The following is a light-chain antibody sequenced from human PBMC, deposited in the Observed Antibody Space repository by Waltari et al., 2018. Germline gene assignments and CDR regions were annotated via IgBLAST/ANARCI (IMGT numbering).Light chain of an antibody. V-gene: IGLV2-23*01. Sequence: HSALTQPASVSASPGQPITVSCTGSGSAIGGYNLVYWYQHQQGKAPKLILSEGSKRPAGISDRFSGSKSGNTASLTISGLQAEDEAEYFCCAYAGGNTFVFGTGTRVTVL. CDR2: EGS. J-gene: IGLJ1*01. CDR3: CAYAGGNTFV. CDR1: GSAIGGYNL.